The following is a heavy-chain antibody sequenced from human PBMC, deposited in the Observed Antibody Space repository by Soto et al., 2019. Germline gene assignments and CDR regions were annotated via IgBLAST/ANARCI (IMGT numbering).Heavy chain of an antibody. CDR3: AKDSGYDHTD. Sequence: EVPLLESGGGLVQPGGSLRLSCAASGFTFGSSGMSWVRQAPGKGLEWISGLSGSGGSTYYADSVKGRFTISRDTSKGTLYLQRHSLRVEDTAVYYCAKDSGYDHTDWGQGTLVTVSS. CDR1: GFTFGSSG. V-gene: IGHV3-23*01. D-gene: IGHD5-12*01. CDR2: LSGSGGST. J-gene: IGHJ4*02.